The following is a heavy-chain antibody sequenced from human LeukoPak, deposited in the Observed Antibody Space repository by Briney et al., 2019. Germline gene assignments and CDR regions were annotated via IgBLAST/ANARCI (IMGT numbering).Heavy chain of an antibody. Sequence: GSLRLSCAASGVTLSTYAMSWARQDLGEGLEWVSGISISGSGDNTYCADSVKGRFTISRDSSKHTLFLHMNTLRAEDTAIYYCAKDRTVGASYWYFDLWGRGTLVTVSS. CDR3: AKDRTVGASYWYFDL. V-gene: IGHV3-23*01. J-gene: IGHJ2*01. CDR2: ISISGSGDNT. D-gene: IGHD1-26*01. CDR1: GVTLSTYA.